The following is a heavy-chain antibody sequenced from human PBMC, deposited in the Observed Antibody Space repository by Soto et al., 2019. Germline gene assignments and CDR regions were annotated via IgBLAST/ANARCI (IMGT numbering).Heavy chain of an antibody. V-gene: IGHV3-23*01. D-gene: IGHD2-8*01. CDR1: GFTFSSYA. Sequence: PGGSLRLSCAASGFTFSSYAMSWVRQAPGKGLEWVSAISGSGGSTYYADSVKGRFTISRDNSKNTLYLQMNSLRAEDTAVYYCAKDATLPLRTNYYYYGMDVWGQGTTVTGSS. CDR3: AKDATLPLRTNYYYYGMDV. J-gene: IGHJ6*02. CDR2: ISGSGGST.